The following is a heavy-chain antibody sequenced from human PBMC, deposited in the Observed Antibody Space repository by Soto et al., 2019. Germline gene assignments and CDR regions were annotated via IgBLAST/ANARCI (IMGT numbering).Heavy chain of an antibody. J-gene: IGHJ6*02. CDR3: AKGHCGGGSCYSPLDYYYYCMDV. CDR2: ISGSGGST. V-gene: IGHV3-23*01. D-gene: IGHD2-15*01. Sequence: GESLKISCAASGFTFSSYAMSWVRQAPGKGLEWVSAISGSGGSTYYADSVKGRFTISRDNSKNTLYLQMNSLRAEDTAVYYCAKGHCGGGSCYSPLDYYYYCMDVWGQGTTVTVSS. CDR1: GFTFSSYA.